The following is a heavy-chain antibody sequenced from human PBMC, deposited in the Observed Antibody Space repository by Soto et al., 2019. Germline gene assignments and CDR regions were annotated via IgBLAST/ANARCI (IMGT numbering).Heavy chain of an antibody. Sequence: GGSLRLSCAASGFTFSSYAMSWVRQAPGKGLEWVSAISGSGSSTYYADSVKGRFTISRDNSKNTLYLQMNSLRAEDTAVYYCAKDVPYCSSTSCPSDAFDIWGQGTMVTVSS. V-gene: IGHV3-23*01. CDR2: ISGSGSST. CDR3: AKDVPYCSSTSCPSDAFDI. J-gene: IGHJ3*02. D-gene: IGHD2-2*01. CDR1: GFTFSSYA.